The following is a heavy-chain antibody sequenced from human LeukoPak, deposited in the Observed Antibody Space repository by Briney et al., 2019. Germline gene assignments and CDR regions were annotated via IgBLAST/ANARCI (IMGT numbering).Heavy chain of an antibody. CDR2: ISGSGGST. V-gene: IGHV3-23*01. D-gene: IGHD3-22*01. CDR3: AKEPDYYDSSGYENWFDP. Sequence: QPGGSLRLSCAASGFTFSSYAMSWVRQAPGKGLEWVSAISGSGGSTYYADSVKGRFTISRDNSKNTLYLQMNSLRAEDTAVYYCAKEPDYYDSSGYENWFDPWGQGTLVTVSS. CDR1: GFTFSSYA. J-gene: IGHJ5*02.